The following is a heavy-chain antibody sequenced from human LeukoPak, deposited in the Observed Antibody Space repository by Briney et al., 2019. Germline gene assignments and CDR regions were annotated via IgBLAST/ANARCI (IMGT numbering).Heavy chain of an antibody. CDR2: ISSSSSYI. Sequence: PGGSLRLSCAASGFTFSSYSMNWVRQAPGKGLEWVSSISSSSSYIYYADSVKGRFTISRDNAKNSLYLQMNTLRAEDTAVYFCARDGRIPIFGVASDWFDPWGQGTLVTVSS. V-gene: IGHV3-21*01. CDR1: GFTFSSYS. J-gene: IGHJ5*02. CDR3: ARDGRIPIFGVASDWFDP. D-gene: IGHD3-3*01.